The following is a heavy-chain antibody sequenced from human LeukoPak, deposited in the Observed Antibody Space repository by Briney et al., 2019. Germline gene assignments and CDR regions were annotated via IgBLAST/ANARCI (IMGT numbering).Heavy chain of an antibody. CDR1: GFTFSSYV. CDR2: ISYDGSNK. J-gene: IGHJ4*02. CDR3: ARDSGGYGDYTYFDY. D-gene: IGHD4-17*01. V-gene: IGHV3-30*19. Sequence: GGSLRLSCAASGFTFSSYVMHWVRQAPGKGLERVAVISYDGSNKYYADSVKGRFTISRDNSKNTLYLQMNSLRAEDTAVYYCARDSGGYGDYTYFDYWGQGTLVTVSS.